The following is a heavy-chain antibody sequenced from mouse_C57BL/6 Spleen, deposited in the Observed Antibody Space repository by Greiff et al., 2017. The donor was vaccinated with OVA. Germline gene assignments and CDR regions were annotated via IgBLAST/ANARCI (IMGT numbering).Heavy chain of an antibody. CDR1: GYTFTSYW. D-gene: IGHD2-3*01. Sequence: VQLQQPGAELVKPGASVKLSCKASGYTFTSYWMHWVKQRPGQGLEWIGMIHPNSGSTNYNEKFKSKATLTVDKSSSTAYMQLSSLTSEDSAVDYCARWGYSGYYLDYWGQGTSVTVSS. J-gene: IGHJ4*01. CDR2: IHPNSGST. CDR3: ARWGYSGYYLDY. V-gene: IGHV1-64*01.